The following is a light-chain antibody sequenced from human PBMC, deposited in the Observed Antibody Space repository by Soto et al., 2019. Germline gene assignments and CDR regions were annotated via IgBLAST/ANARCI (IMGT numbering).Light chain of an antibody. CDR1: QSVGNW. CDR2: DAS. CDR3: GQRDWPWT. Sequence: EVVLTQSPATVSLSPGERATLSCRASQSVGNWLAWYQQKPGQAPRLLIYDASNRATGIPARFSGSGSGTDFSLSISSLEAEDAAVYYCGQRDWPWTAGQGTKVEIK. V-gene: IGKV3-11*01. J-gene: IGKJ1*01.